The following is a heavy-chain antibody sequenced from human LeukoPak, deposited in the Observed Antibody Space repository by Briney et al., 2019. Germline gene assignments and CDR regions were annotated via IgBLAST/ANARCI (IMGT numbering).Heavy chain of an antibody. V-gene: IGHV3-53*01. CDR1: GFTVSRNY. CDR2: IYSGGST. J-gene: IGHJ3*02. Sequence: GGSLRLSCAASGFTVSRNYMKWVRQAQGKGLEWVSVIYSGGSTYYADSVKGRFTISRDNSKNTLSLQMNSLRAEDTAVYYCARGSDYTIFTYAFDIWGQGTMVTVSS. CDR3: ARGSDYTIFTYAFDI. D-gene: IGHD4-4*01.